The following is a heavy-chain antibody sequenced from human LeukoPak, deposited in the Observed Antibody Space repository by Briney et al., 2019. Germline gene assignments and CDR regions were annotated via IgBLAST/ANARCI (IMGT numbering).Heavy chain of an antibody. CDR1: GDSISSSSYS. D-gene: IGHD2-2*01. J-gene: IGHJ5*02. CDR2: IYYSGST. Sequence: PSETLSLACTVSGDSISSSSYSWGWIRQPPRKGLEWIGSIYYSGSTYYNPSLKSRVTISVDTSKTQFSLKLSSVTAADTAVYYCAGVPYCSSTSCYDGWFDPWGQGTLVTVSS. CDR3: AGVPYCSSTSCYDGWFDP. V-gene: IGHV4-39*07.